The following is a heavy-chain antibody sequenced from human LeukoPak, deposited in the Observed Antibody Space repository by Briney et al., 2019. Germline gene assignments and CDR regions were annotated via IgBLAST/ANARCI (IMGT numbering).Heavy chain of an antibody. D-gene: IGHD3-9*01. V-gene: IGHV4-59*08. CDR2: IYYGGSS. J-gene: IGHJ4*02. CDR1: GGSISSYY. Sequence: PSETLSLTCTVSGGSISSYYWSWIRQPPGKGLEWIGYIYYGGSSNYNPSLKSRVTISVDTSKNQFSLKLSSVTAADTAVYYCARLEWGNDWYFDYWGQGTLVTVSS. CDR3: ARLEWGNDWYFDY.